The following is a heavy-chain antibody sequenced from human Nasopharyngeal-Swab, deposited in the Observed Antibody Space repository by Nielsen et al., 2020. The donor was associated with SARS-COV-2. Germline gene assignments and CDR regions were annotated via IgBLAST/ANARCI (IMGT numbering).Heavy chain of an antibody. J-gene: IGHJ6*02. V-gene: IGHV7-4-1*02. CDR3: ARAPPYDSSGYYYEGYYGMDV. CDR1: GYTFTSYA. D-gene: IGHD3-22*01. Sequence: SVNVSCKASGYTFTSYAMNWVRQAPGQGLEWMGWINTNTGNPTYAQGFTGRFVFSLDTSVSTAYLQISSLKAEDTAVYYCARAPPYDSSGYYYEGYYGMDVWGQGTTVTVSS. CDR2: INTNTGNP.